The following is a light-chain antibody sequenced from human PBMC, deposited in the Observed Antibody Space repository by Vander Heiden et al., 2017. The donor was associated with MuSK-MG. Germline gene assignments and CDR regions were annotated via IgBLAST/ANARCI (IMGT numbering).Light chain of an antibody. CDR2: STN. Sequence: QTVVTQEPSFSVSPGGTVTLTCGLSSGSVSTSYYPSWYQQTPGQAPRTLIYSTNTRPSGVPDRFSGSFLGNKAALTITGAQADDESDYYCVLYMGSGTVVFGGGTKLTVL. V-gene: IGLV8-61*01. CDR3: VLYMGSGTVV. J-gene: IGLJ2*01. CDR1: SGSVSTSYY.